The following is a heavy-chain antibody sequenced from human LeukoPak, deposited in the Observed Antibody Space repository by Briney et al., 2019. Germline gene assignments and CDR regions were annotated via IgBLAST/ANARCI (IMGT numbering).Heavy chain of an antibody. J-gene: IGHJ6*03. Sequence: SETLSLTCTVSGDSISSRSYYWAWIRQPPGKGLEWIGSIYYSGSTYYNPSLKSRVTISVDTSKNQFSLKLSSVTAADTAVYYCARPYYYYYYYMDVWGKGTTVTVSS. CDR2: IYYSGST. V-gene: IGHV4-39*07. CDR1: GDSISSRSYY. CDR3: ARPYYYYYYYMDV.